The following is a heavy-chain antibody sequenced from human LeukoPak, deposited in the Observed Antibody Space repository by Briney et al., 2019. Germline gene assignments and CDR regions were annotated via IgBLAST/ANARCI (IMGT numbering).Heavy chain of an antibody. Sequence: GGSLRLSCAASGFTVSSNYMSWVRQAPGKGLEWVSVIYSGGTTNYADSVKGRFTISRDNSKNTLYLQMNSLRAEDTAVYYCAKTAPYSSGWYQRAFDIRGQGTMVTVSS. CDR2: IYSGGTT. CDR3: AKTAPYSSGWYQRAFDI. CDR1: GFTVSSNY. D-gene: IGHD6-19*01. V-gene: IGHV3-53*01. J-gene: IGHJ3*02.